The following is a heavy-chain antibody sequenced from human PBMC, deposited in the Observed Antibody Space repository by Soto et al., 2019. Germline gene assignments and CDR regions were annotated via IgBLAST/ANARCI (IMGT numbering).Heavy chain of an antibody. V-gene: IGHV3-23*01. CDR3: AKGGSSGWPGGEDF. D-gene: IGHD6-19*01. J-gene: IGHJ4*02. Sequence: EVQLLESGGGLVQPGGSLRLSCVVSGFTFSNYAMSWVRKTPGKGLEWVSGITSDGSTTWYADFVEGRFTFSRDNSKNTVYLQLNSPRGEDAAVYFCAKGGSSGWPGGEDFWGQGTMVTVSS. CDR1: GFTFSNYA. CDR2: ITSDGSTT.